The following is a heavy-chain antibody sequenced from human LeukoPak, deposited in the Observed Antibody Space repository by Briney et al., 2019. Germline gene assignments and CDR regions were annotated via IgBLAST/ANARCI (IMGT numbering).Heavy chain of an antibody. V-gene: IGHV3-30-3*01. CDR1: GFTFSSYA. J-gene: IGHJ4*02. Sequence: PGGSLRLSCAASGFTFSSYAMHWVRQAPGKGLEWVAVISYDGSNKYYADSVKGRFTISRDNSKNTLYLQMNSLRAEDTAVYYCARGDLPIVVVPAALDYWGQGTLVTVSS. CDR3: ARGDLPIVVVPAALDY. D-gene: IGHD2-2*01. CDR2: ISYDGSNK.